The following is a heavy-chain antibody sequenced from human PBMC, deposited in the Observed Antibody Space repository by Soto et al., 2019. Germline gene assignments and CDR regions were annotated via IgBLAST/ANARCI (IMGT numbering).Heavy chain of an antibody. V-gene: IGHV1-46*01. D-gene: IGHD2-2*01. CDR2: INPSGGST. Sequence: ASVKVSCKASGYTFTSYYMHWVRQAPGQGLEWMGTINPSGGSTSYAQKFQGRVTMTRDTSTSTVYMELSSLRSEDTAVYYCARNLGYCSSTSCRVDDYWGQGTLVTVSS. CDR1: GYTFTSYY. CDR3: ARNLGYCSSTSCRVDDY. J-gene: IGHJ4*02.